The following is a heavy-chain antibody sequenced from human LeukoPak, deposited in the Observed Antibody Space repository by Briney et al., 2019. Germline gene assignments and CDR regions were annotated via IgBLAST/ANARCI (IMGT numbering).Heavy chain of an antibody. J-gene: IGHJ4*02. V-gene: IGHV3-53*01. D-gene: IGHD2/OR15-2a*01. CDR1: GFPLSNYW. Sequence: GGSLRLSCAASGFPLSNYWMSWVRQAPGKGLESVSLIYSAGSTFYADSVKGRFTISRDNSKNTLYLQMNSLRAEDTALYFCARDSSSFPNYFDSWGQGTLVTVSS. CDR3: ARDSSSFPNYFDS. CDR2: IYSAGST.